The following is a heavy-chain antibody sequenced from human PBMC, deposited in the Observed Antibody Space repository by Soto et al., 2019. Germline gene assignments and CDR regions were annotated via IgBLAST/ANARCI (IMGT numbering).Heavy chain of an antibody. Sequence: QVQVVQSGAEVKKPGASVRLSCKTSGYSFTSCALHWVRQAPGQGFEWMGWINTDSGTTKYSQKFQGRVTITRDASASTAYMELRSLSSEDTTIYYCVRDRAADWYLDLWGRGTLVTVYS. V-gene: IGHV1-3*04. D-gene: IGHD6-25*01. J-gene: IGHJ2*01. CDR2: INTDSGTT. CDR3: VRDRAADWYLDL. CDR1: GYSFTSCA.